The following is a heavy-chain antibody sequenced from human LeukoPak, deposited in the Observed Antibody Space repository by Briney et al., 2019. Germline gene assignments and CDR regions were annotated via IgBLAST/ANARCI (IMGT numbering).Heavy chain of an antibody. CDR3: AKDPYYYDSSGYYAHFDY. CDR2: IHYSGST. D-gene: IGHD3-22*01. J-gene: IGHJ4*02. Sequence: SETLSLTCTVSGGSIGSYYWSWIRQPPGKGLEWIGYIHYSGSTNYNPSLKSRVTISVDTSKNQFPLKLSSVTAADTAVYYCAKDPYYYDSSGYYAHFDYWGQGTLVTVSS. CDR1: GGSIGSYY. V-gene: IGHV4-59*01.